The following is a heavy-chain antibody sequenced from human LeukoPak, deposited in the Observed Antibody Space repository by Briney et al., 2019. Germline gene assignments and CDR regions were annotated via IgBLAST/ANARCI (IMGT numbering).Heavy chain of an antibody. CDR1: GGSISSGGYY. CDR2: IYYSGST. Sequence: PSETLSLTCTVSGGSISSGGYYWRWIRQHPGKGLEWIGYIYYSGSTYYNPSLKSRVTISVDTSKNQFSLKLSSVTAADTAVYYCARARGVRGVIEYYFDYWGQGTLVTVSS. J-gene: IGHJ4*02. D-gene: IGHD3-10*01. V-gene: IGHV4-31*03. CDR3: ARARGVRGVIEYYFDY.